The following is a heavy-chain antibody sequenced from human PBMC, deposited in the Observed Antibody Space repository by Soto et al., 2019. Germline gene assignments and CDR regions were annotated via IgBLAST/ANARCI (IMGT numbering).Heavy chain of an antibody. CDR2: LYHGGAT. Sequence: PSGTLSLPCAVSGGSINSGGYSWCWIRRTARKGLGDAGYLYHGGATDSNPSPNSRSITSVDRSKNQFSLKLTSVTAAATPVYYSARAFTVMGLFDYWGPGILVTVSS. V-gene: IGHV4-30-2*01. CDR3: ARAFTVMGLFDY. CDR1: GGSINSGGYS. J-gene: IGHJ4*02. D-gene: IGHD3-22*01.